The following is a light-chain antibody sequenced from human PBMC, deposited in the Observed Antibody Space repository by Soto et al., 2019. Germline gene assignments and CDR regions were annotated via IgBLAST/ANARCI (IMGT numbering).Light chain of an antibody. CDR1: SSDVGGYNF. Sequence: QSALTQPPSASWSPGQSVTISCTGTSSDVGGYNFVSWYQQHPGKAPKLMIYEVDKLPSGVPDRFSGSTAGNTASLTVSWLQAEDEADYYCIAYAVTSPYVFGTGTKLTVL. CDR2: EVD. J-gene: IGLJ1*01. CDR3: IAYAVTSPYV. V-gene: IGLV2-8*01.